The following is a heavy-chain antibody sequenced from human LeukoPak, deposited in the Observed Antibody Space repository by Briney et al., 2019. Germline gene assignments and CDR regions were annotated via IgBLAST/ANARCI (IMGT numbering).Heavy chain of an antibody. Sequence: GGSLRLSCAASGFTFSTYTMNWVRQAPGKGLEWVSSISSSDSYIYYADSVKGRFTISRGNAKNSLFLQMNSLRAEDTAVYYCARSFTSVGGLADYWGQGTLVTVSP. CDR3: ARSFTSVGGLADY. J-gene: IGHJ4*02. CDR2: ISSSDSYI. D-gene: IGHD4-11*01. V-gene: IGHV3-21*01. CDR1: GFTFSTYT.